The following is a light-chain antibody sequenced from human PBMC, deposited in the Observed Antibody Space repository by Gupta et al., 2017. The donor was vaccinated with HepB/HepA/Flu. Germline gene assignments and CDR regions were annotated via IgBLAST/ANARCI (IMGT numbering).Light chain of an antibody. CDR1: SSNIGNYY. CDR3: GTWGSSLSAWV. CDR2: DTN. V-gene: IGLV1-51*01. J-gene: IGLJ3*02. Sequence: QAVFTQPPSVPQAPGQRVTISCSGSSSNIGNYYVSWFQQLPGRAPKVLIYDTNKRPSGIPDRISASTSGTSATLDITGLQTGDEADYYCGTWGSSLSAWVFGGGTTLTVL.